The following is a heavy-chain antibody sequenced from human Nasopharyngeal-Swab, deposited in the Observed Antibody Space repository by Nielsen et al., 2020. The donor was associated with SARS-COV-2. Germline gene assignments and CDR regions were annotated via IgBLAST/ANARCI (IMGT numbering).Heavy chain of an antibody. CDR3: ARGDWDEAFDI. CDR1: GGSFSGYY. Sequence: SETLSLTCAVSGGSFSGYYWSWIRQPPGKGLEWIGEINHSGSTNYNPSLKSRVTISVDTSKTQFSLKQSSVTAADTAVYSGARGDWDEAFDIWGQGTMVTVSS. CDR2: INHSGST. V-gene: IGHV4-34*01. D-gene: IGHD1-26*01. J-gene: IGHJ3*02.